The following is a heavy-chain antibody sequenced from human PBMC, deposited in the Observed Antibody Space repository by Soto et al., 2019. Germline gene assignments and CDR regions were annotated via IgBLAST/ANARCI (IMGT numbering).Heavy chain of an antibody. Sequence: QITLKESGPTLVKPTQTLTLTCTFSGFSLSTSGVGVGWIRQPPGKALEWLALIYWDDDKRYSPSLKSRLTITKDSTKSHVVLKMTNMDPVDTDTSYCATSLIAVAGTGWFDPWGQGTLVTVSS. D-gene: IGHD6-19*01. J-gene: IGHJ5*02. V-gene: IGHV2-5*02. CDR2: IYWDDDK. CDR1: GFSLSTSGVG. CDR3: ATSLIAVAGTGWFDP.